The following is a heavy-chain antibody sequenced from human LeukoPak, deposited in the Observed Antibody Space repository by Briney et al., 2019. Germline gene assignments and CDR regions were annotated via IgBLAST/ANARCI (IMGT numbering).Heavy chain of an antibody. CDR2: ITPPGDNT. J-gene: IGHJ4*02. CDR1: GSTFSTYW. D-gene: IGHD3-10*01. CDR3: AKDLSPDPLWPKPDY. V-gene: IGHV3-74*01. Sequence: GGSLRLSCAASGSTFSTYWMHWIRQVPGKGLVWVSRITPPGDNTNYADSVRGRFTISRDNSKNTLYLQMNSLRAEDTAVYFCAKDLSPDPLWPKPDYWGQGTLVTVSS.